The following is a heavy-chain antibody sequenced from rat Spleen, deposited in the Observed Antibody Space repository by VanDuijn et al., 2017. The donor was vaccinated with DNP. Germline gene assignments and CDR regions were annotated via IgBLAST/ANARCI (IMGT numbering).Heavy chain of an antibody. CDR1: GFSFRNFA. D-gene: IGHD1-12*02. V-gene: IGHV5S13*01. J-gene: IGHJ4*01. CDR2: ISTSGGDS. Sequence: EVQLVESGGGLVQPGRSLRLSCAASGFSFRNFAMHWIRQAPPKGLKWVASISTSGGDSYYRDSVKGRFTISRDNAKNTQYLQMDSLRSEDTATYYCARLDGAMDAWGQGTSVTVSS. CDR3: ARLDGAMDA.